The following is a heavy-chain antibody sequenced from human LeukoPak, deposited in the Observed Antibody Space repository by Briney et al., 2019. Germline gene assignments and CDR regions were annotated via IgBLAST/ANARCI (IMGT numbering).Heavy chain of an antibody. CDR2: ISGSGDST. Sequence: GGSLRLSCAASGFTFSSYEMNWVRQTPGKGLEWVSSISGSGDSTFYADSVKGRFSISRDNSKDTLYLQVNGLRTEDTAVYYCAKDRLLNCRGDCYIFDYWGQGTVVTVSS. CDR1: GFTFSSYE. J-gene: IGHJ4*02. V-gene: IGHV3-23*01. D-gene: IGHD2-21*02. CDR3: AKDRLLNCRGDCYIFDY.